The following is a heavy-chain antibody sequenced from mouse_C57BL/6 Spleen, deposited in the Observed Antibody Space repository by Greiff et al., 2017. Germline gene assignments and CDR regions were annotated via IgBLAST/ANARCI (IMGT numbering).Heavy chain of an antibody. Sequence: QVQLQQPGAELVKPGASVKLSCKASGYTFTSYWMHWVKQRPGRGLEWIGRIDPNSGGTKYNEKFKSKATLTVDKPSSTAYMQLSSLTSEDSAVYYCARYPSIGYYVDYFDYWGQGTTLTVSS. CDR1: GYTFTSYW. V-gene: IGHV1-72*01. CDR2: IDPNSGGT. CDR3: ARYPSIGYYVDYFDY. D-gene: IGHD2-3*01. J-gene: IGHJ2*01.